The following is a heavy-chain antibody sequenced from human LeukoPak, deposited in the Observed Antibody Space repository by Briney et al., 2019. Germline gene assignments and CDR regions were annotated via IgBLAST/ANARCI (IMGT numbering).Heavy chain of an antibody. J-gene: IGHJ6*03. CDR3: ATSRELRYFDWLFPYYYYYMDV. CDR1: GGSISTYY. V-gene: IGHV4-59*01. CDR2: IYYSGST. D-gene: IGHD3-9*01. Sequence: SETLSLTCTVSGGSISTYYWSWIRQPPGKGLEWIGYIYYSGSTNYNPSLKSRVTISVDTSKNQFSLKLSPVTAADTAVYYCATSRELRYFDWLFPYYYYYMDVWGKGTTVTVSS.